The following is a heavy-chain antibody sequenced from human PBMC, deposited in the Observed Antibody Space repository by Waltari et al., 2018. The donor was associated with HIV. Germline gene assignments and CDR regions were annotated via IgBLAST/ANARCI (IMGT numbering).Heavy chain of an antibody. CDR3: ARVTTVTGDSYFYYGMDV. D-gene: IGHD4-17*01. V-gene: IGHV1-2*06. CDR1: GYPFTGYY. Sequence: QVQLVQSGVEVRKPGASVKVSCKASGYPFTGYYLHWVRQAPGQGLEWMGRINPNSGGTNYAQKFQARVTMTRDTSIGAAYMELSSLRPNDTAVYYCARVTTVTGDSYFYYGMDVWGQGTTVTVSS. CDR2: INPNSGGT. J-gene: IGHJ6*02.